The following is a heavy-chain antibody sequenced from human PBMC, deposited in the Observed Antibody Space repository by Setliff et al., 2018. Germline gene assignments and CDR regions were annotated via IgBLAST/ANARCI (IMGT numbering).Heavy chain of an antibody. J-gene: IGHJ4*02. Sequence: ASVKVSCKASGYTLTSHGISWVRQAPGQGLEWMGWIRADNGNTNYAQKFQGRVTMTRDTSTSTVYMELSSLRSEDTAVYYCARSWGRQEIFDYWGQGTLVTVSS. CDR3: ARSWGRQEIFDY. CDR1: GYTLTSHG. V-gene: IGHV1-18*01. D-gene: IGHD3-16*01. CDR2: IRADNGNT.